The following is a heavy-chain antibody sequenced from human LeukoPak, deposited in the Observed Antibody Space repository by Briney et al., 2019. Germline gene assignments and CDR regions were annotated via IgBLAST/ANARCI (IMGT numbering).Heavy chain of an antibody. D-gene: IGHD3-16*02. CDR3: ARSYYVWGSYPPDDY. Sequence: GGSLRLSCAASGFTFSSYWMSWVRQAPGKGLEWVANIKQDGSEKCYVDPVKGRFTISRDNAKNSLYLQMNSLRAEDTAVYYCARSYYVWGSYPPDDYWGQGTLVTVSS. J-gene: IGHJ4*02. CDR2: IKQDGSEK. V-gene: IGHV3-7*01. CDR1: GFTFSSYW.